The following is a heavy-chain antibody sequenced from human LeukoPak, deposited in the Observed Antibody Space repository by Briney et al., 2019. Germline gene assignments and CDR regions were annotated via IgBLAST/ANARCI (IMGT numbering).Heavy chain of an antibody. CDR3: ANHGLWFGELLPGGY. Sequence: GGSLRLSCAASGFTFSSYGMHWVRQAPGKGLEWVAVISYDGSNKYYVDSVKGRFTISRGNSKNTLYLQMNSLRAEDTAVYYCANHGLWFGELLPGGYWGQGTLVTVSS. CDR2: ISYDGSNK. CDR1: GFTFSSYG. V-gene: IGHV3-30*18. J-gene: IGHJ4*02. D-gene: IGHD3-10*01.